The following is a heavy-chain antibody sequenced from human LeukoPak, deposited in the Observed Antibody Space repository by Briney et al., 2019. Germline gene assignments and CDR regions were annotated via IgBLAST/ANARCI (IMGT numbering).Heavy chain of an antibody. J-gene: IGHJ4*02. CDR2: IYSGGST. CDR1: GFTVSSND. CDR3: ERGSTWVGYFDY. V-gene: IGHV3-53*01. D-gene: IGHD7-27*01. Sequence: PGGSLRLSCAASGFTVSSNDMSWGRQAPGKGLECISVIYSGGSTDYADSVTGRLTISRYNSKNTLYLQMNSLRAADTAVYYCERGSTWVGYFDYWGQGTLVTVSS.